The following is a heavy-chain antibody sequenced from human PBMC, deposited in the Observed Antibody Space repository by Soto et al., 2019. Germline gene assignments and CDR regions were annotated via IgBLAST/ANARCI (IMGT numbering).Heavy chain of an antibody. D-gene: IGHD6-19*01. CDR1: GFTFSSYS. J-gene: IGHJ5*02. CDR3: ARERIAVAGLNWFDP. V-gene: IGHV3-48*01. Sequence: EVQLVESGGGLVQPGGSLRLSCAASGFTFSSYSMNWVRQAPGKGLEWVSYISSSNSTIYYADSVKGRFTISRDNAKNSLYLQMNSLRAEDTAVYYCARERIAVAGLNWFDPWGQGTLVTVSS. CDR2: ISSSNSTI.